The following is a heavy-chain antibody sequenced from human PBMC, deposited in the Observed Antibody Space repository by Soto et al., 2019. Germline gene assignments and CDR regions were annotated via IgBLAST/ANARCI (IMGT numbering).Heavy chain of an antibody. CDR1: GFTFSSYS. V-gene: IGHV3-48*02. CDR2: ISSSSTI. J-gene: IGHJ6*02. Sequence: GGSLRLSCAASGFTFSSYSMNWVRQAPGKGLEWVSYISSSSTIYYADSVKGRFTISRDNAKNSLYLQMNSLRDEDTAVYYCARVGEVYGMDVWGQGTTVTVSS. CDR3: ARVGEVYGMDV.